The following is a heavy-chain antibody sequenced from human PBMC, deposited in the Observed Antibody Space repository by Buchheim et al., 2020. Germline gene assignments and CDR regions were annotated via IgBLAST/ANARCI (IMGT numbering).Heavy chain of an antibody. V-gene: IGHV3-30*04. D-gene: IGHD2-8*01. CDR2: ISYDESNK. CDR3: ARDIVLMVYAIGVYGMDV. Sequence: QMVESGGGVVQPGTSLRLSCAASGFTFNIYAMHWVRQAPGKGLEWVAVISYDESNKQYGDSVKGRFTISRDNFKNTLYLQMNSLRVEDTAVYYCARDIVLMVYAIGVYGMDVWGQGTT. J-gene: IGHJ6*02. CDR1: GFTFNIYA.